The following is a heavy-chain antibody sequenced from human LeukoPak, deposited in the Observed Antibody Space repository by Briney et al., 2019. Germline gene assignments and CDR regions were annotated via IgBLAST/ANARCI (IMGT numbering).Heavy chain of an antibody. CDR2: ISAYNGNT. V-gene: IGHV1-18*01. CDR3: ASNTYYYDSSGYLPSYYFDY. D-gene: IGHD3-22*01. CDR1: GYTFTSYG. J-gene: IGHJ4*02. Sequence: GASVKVSCKASGYTFTSYGISWVRQAPGQGLEWMGWISAYNGNTNYAQKLQGRVTMTTDTSTSTAYMELRSLRSDDTAVYYCASNTYYYDSSGYLPSYYFDYWGQGTLVTVSS.